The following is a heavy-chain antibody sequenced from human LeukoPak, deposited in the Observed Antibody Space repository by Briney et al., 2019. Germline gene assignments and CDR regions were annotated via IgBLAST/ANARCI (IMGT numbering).Heavy chain of an antibody. D-gene: IGHD2-2*01. CDR1: GGSISSYY. V-gene: IGHV4-59*01. Sequence: PSETLSLTCTVSGGSISSYYWSWIRQPPGKGLEWIGYIYYSGSTNYNPSLKSRATISVDTSKNQFSLKLSSVTAADTAVYYCARGGYCSSTSCYSFNYWGQGTLVTVSS. J-gene: IGHJ4*02. CDR2: IYYSGST. CDR3: ARGGYCSSTSCYSFNY.